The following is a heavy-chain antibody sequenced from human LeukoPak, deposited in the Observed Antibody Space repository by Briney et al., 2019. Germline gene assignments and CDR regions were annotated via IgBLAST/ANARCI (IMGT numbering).Heavy chain of an antibody. CDR2: ISSSSSYI. D-gene: IGHD6-19*01. Sequence: GGSLRLSCAASGLTFSSYAMSWVRQAPGKGLEWVSSISSSSSYIYYADSVKGRFTISRDNAKNSLYLQMNSLRAEDTAVYYCARDGPRRYSSGWYNYWGQGTLVTVSS. CDR3: ARDGPRRYSSGWYNY. V-gene: IGHV3-21*01. J-gene: IGHJ4*02. CDR1: GLTFSSYA.